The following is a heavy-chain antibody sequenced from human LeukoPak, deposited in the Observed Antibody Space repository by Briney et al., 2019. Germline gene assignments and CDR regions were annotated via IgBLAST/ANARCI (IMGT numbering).Heavy chain of an antibody. D-gene: IGHD6-19*01. CDR3: AKPPYSSGWYGLGYYYMDV. Sequence: PGGSLRLSCAASGFTFDDYAMHWVRQAPGKGLEWVSLISRDGGSTYYADSVKGRFTISRDNSKNSLYLQMNSLRTEDTALYYCAKPPYSSGWYGLGYYYMDVWGKGTTVTVSS. J-gene: IGHJ6*03. CDR2: ISRDGGST. V-gene: IGHV3-43*02. CDR1: GFTFDDYA.